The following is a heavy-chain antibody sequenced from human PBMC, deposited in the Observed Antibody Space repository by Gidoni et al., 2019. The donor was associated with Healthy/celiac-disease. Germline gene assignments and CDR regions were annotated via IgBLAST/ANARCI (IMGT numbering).Heavy chain of an antibody. CDR2: ISGSGGST. CDR3: AKGGGSSWYLPFDY. Sequence: EVQLLESGGGSVQPGGSLRLSCAASGFTCSSYAMSWVRQAPGKGLEWVSAISGSGGSTYYADSVKGRFTISRDNSKNTLYLQMNSLRAEDTAVYYCAKGGGSSWYLPFDYWGQGTLVTVSS. J-gene: IGHJ4*02. CDR1: GFTCSSYA. D-gene: IGHD6-13*01. V-gene: IGHV3-23*01.